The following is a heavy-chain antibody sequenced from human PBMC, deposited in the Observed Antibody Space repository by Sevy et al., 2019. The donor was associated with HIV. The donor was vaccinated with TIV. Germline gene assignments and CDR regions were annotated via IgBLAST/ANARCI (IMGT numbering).Heavy chain of an antibody. V-gene: IGHV1-69*13. J-gene: IGHJ5*02. CDR1: GGGFRSYA. CDR3: AGLDSKDVFAS. Sequence: ASVKVSCAASGGGFRSYAINWVRQAPGQGLEWMGDIVPFFDSPNYAQKFQGRVTITADESTNTAYMELSSLRSEDTAVYYCAGLDSKDVFASWGQGTLVTVSS. D-gene: IGHD3-9*01. CDR2: IVPFFDSP.